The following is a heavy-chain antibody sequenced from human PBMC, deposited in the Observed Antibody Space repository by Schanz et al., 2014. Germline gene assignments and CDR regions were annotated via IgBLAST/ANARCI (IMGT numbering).Heavy chain of an antibody. Sequence: VQLVESGGGLVKPGESLRLSCAASGFSLSSYNMNWVRQAPGKGLEWVSGISDRGDGTNYGDSVRGRFTISRDNSRNTVYLQMNNVGVDDTATYYCVKTDAGWRFDYWGQGTLVIVSS. D-gene: IGHD6-19*01. J-gene: IGHJ4*02. CDR3: VKTDAGWRFDY. CDR2: ISDRGDGT. CDR1: GFSLSSYN. V-gene: IGHV3-23*04.